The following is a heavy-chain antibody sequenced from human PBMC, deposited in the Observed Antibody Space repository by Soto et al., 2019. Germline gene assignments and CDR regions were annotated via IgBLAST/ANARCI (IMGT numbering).Heavy chain of an antibody. V-gene: IGHV4-4*02. CDR3: ARDGHGMEV. CDR2: IYRTGSA. J-gene: IGHJ6*01. Sequence: SETLSLTCAFSVGSFTSNNWWTWVRQPPGQGLEWIGEIYRTGSAHYNPSLRNRVTMSVDTSKDQFSLTLTSVTAADTAVYYCARDGHGMEVWGQGTTVIVSS. CDR1: VGSFTSNNW.